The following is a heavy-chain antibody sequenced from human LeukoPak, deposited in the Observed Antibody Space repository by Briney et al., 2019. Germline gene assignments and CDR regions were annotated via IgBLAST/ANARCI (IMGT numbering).Heavy chain of an antibody. D-gene: IGHD6-19*01. CDR2: ISVNGETT. V-gene: IGHV3-23*01. J-gene: IGHJ4*02. CDR3: AQGYSSGWYPY. Sequence: GGSLRLSCAVSGFSVSSYGMSWVRQAPGKGLEWISAISVNGETTYYANSVKGRFIISRVNSENTLYLQMNSLRAEDTAVYYCAQGYSSGWYPYWGQGSLVSVSS. CDR1: GFSVSSYG.